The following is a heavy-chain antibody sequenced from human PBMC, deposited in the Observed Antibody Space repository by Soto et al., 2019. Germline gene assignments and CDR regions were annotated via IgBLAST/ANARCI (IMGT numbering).Heavy chain of an antibody. Sequence: SVKVYWKAAGGAFSSYAISLVRQAPGQGLEWMGGIIPIFGTANYAQKFQGRVTITADESTSAAYMELSSLRSEDTAVYYCARESRYCSGGSCYFLPGIDYWGQGTLVTVSS. V-gene: IGHV1-69*13. CDR1: GGAFSSYA. J-gene: IGHJ4*02. D-gene: IGHD2-15*01. CDR3: ARESRYCSGGSCYFLPGIDY. CDR2: IIPIFGTA.